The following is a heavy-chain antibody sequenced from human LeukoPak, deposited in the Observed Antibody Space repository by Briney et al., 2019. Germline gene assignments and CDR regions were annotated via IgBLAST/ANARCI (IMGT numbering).Heavy chain of an antibody. CDR2: IYYSGST. Sequence: PSQTLSLTCTVSGGSISSGGYYWSWIRQHPGKGLERIGYIYYSGSTYYNPSLKSRVTISVDTSKNQFSLKLSSVTAADTAVYYCARDSGRYSSSWYNYGMDVWGQGTTVTVSS. V-gene: IGHV4-31*03. J-gene: IGHJ6*02. CDR1: GGSISSGGYY. D-gene: IGHD6-13*01. CDR3: ARDSGRYSSSWYNYGMDV.